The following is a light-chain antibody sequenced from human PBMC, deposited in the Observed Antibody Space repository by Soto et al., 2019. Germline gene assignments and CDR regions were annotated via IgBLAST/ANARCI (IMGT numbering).Light chain of an antibody. CDR2: KAS. J-gene: IGKJ1*01. CDR3: QQYNTFSS. V-gene: IGKV1-5*03. Sequence: DIQMTQSPSTLSASVGDRVTITFRASQSITGWLAWFQQKPGKAPKLLISKASSLQNGVPSRFSGSGSGTDLTLTISSLQPDDFATYYCQQYNTFSSFGQGTKVDIK. CDR1: QSITGW.